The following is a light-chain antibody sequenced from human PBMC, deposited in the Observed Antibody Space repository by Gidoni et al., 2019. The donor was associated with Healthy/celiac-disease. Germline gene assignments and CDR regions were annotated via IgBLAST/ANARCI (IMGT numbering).Light chain of an antibody. Sequence: EIVMTQSPATLSVSPGERATLSCRASQSVSSNLAWYQQKPGQAPRLLIYGASTRATGIPARLSGSGSGTEFTLIISSLQSEDFAVYYCQQYNNWPPFTFGPGTKVEIK. CDR1: QSVSSN. V-gene: IGKV3-15*01. CDR3: QQYNNWPPFT. CDR2: GAS. J-gene: IGKJ3*01.